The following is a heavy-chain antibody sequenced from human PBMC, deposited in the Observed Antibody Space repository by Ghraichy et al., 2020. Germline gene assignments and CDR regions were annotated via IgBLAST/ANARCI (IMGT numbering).Heavy chain of an antibody. CDR3: VGGWST. Sequence: GGSLRLSCAASGFTFSSSPMTWVRQAPEKGLEWVASISGTGASANYADSVKGRFTISRDNSKNTLYLQRNSLRAEVTAVYYCVGGWSTGVQGTLVTVSS. D-gene: IGHD6-19*01. J-gene: IGHJ4*02. CDR2: ISGTGASA. V-gene: IGHV3-23*01. CDR1: GFTFSSSP.